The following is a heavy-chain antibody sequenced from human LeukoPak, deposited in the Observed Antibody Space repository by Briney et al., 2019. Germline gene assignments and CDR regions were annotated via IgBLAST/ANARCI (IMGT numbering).Heavy chain of an antibody. CDR3: ARGVGVGSSSPLFDY. Sequence: SETLSLTCTVSGGSISSSSYYWGWIRQPPGKGLEWIGSIYYSGSTYYNPSLKSRVTISVDTSKNQFSLKLSSVTAADTAVYYCARGVGVGSSSPLFDYWGQGTLVTVSS. CDR1: GGSISSSSYY. J-gene: IGHJ4*02. D-gene: IGHD6-6*01. V-gene: IGHV4-39*01. CDR2: IYYSGST.